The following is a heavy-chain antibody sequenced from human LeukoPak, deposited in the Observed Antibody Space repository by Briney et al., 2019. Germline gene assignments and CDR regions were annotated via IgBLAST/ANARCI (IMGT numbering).Heavy chain of an antibody. D-gene: IGHD5-12*01. Sequence: GASLQISCKGSGYIFTSYWISWVRQMPGKGLEWMGRIDPSDSYTNYSPSFQGHVTISADKSISTAYLQWSSLKASDTAMYYCATADIVATSFGDWGQGTLVTVSS. CDR2: IDPSDSYT. CDR3: ATADIVATSFGD. CDR1: GYIFTSYW. V-gene: IGHV5-10-1*01. J-gene: IGHJ4*02.